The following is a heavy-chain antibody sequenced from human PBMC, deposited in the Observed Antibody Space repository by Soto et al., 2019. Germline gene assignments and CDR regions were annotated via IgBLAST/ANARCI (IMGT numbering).Heavy chain of an antibody. J-gene: IGHJ6*02. CDR2: ILPIFGTA. CDR1: GGTFSTSS. D-gene: IGHD5-18*01. CDR3: AREADTAMAKPMDV. V-gene: IGHV1-69*13. Sequence: SVKVSCKASGGTFSTSSINWLRQAPGQRPEWMGNILPIFGTADYAQKFQDRVTITADESTSTAYMELSSLRSEDTAVYYCAREADTAMAKPMDVWGQGTTVTVSS.